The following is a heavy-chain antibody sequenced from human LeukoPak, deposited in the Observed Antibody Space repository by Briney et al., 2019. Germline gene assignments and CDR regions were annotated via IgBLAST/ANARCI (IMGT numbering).Heavy chain of an antibody. CDR1: GFSFSRYW. J-gene: IGHJ5*02. CDR3: AREGSYLNTGASYYLHWFDP. CDR2: IDTEGSTT. D-gene: IGHD2-8*02. Sequence: GGSLRLSCAASGFSFSRYWMHWVRQAPGKGLVWVSYIDTEGSTTSYADSVKGRFTISRDNAKNTLYLQMNSLRAEDTAIYYCAREGSYLNTGASYYLHWFDPWGQGTLVTVSS. V-gene: IGHV3-74*01.